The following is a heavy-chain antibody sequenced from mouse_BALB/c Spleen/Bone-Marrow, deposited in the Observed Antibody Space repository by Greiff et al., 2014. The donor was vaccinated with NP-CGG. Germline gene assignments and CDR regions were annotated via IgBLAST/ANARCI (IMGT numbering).Heavy chain of an antibody. J-gene: IGHJ2*01. Sequence: VQLKESGPELVKPGASVKMSCKASGYTFTSYVMHWVKQKPGQGLEWIGYINPYNDGTKYNERFKGKATLTSDKSSSTAYMELSSLTSEDSAVYYCAREGVDYFDYWGQGTTLTVSS. CDR2: INPYNDGT. CDR3: AREGVDYFDY. V-gene: IGHV1-14*01. CDR1: GYTFTSYV.